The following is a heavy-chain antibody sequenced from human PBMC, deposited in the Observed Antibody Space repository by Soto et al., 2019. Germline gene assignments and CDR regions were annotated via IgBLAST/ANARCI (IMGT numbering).Heavy chain of an antibody. CDR3: AGGERRNGHDIRFDY. V-gene: IGHV3-30*03. CDR1: GFAFSYYG. Sequence: QMQLVESGGGVVQPGRSLRVSCATSGFAFSYYGIHWVRQAPGKGLEWVADISHDGKDKWYADSVKGRFTISRDNSEYTLEQQINGLISEDTAVYLCAGGERRNGHDIRFDYCGQGTLVTDSS. D-gene: IGHD1-1*01. CDR2: ISHDGKDK. J-gene: IGHJ4*02.